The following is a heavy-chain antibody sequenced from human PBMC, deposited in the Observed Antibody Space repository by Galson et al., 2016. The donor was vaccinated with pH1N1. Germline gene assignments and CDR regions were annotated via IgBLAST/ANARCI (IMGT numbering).Heavy chain of an antibody. CDR1: GGSISSSSYY. D-gene: IGHD3-10*01. CDR3: ARRGIGEFLYYFDS. V-gene: IGHV4-39*01. J-gene: IGHJ4*02. CDR2: IYYSGST. Sequence: ETLSLTCTVSGGSISSSSYYWDWIRQPPGKGLEWIGSIYYSGSTYYNPSLKSRVTISVDTSKNQFSLKLSSVTAADTAVYYCARRGIGEFLYYFDSWGQGTLVTVSP.